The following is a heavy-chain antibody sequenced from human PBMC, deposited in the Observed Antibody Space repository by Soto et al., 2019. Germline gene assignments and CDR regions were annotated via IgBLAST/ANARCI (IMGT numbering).Heavy chain of an antibody. Sequence: EVQLLESGGGLVQPGGSPRLSCTASGFTFSNYAMSWFRQAPGKGLEWVSAITRTDSTYYADSVKGRFTISRDNSSNTLYLQMNSLGAEDAALYYCAKALVGEVGATDYWGQGTLVTVSS. CDR1: GFTFSNYA. V-gene: IGHV3-23*01. CDR3: AKALVGEVGATDY. J-gene: IGHJ4*02. CDR2: ITRTDST. D-gene: IGHD1-26*01.